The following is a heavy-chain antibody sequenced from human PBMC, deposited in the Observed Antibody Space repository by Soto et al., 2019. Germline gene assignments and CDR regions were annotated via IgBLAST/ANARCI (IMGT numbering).Heavy chain of an antibody. Sequence: GASVKVSCRASGYKFTSYAMHWVRQAPGQRLEWMGCINAGNGNTKYSQKFQGRVTITRDTSASTAYMELSSLRSEDTAVYYCARHVPAAGYYYGMDVWGQGTTVTVSS. CDR3: ARHVPAAGYYYGMDV. CDR1: GYKFTSYA. J-gene: IGHJ6*02. V-gene: IGHV1-3*01. D-gene: IGHD2-2*01. CDR2: INAGNGNT.